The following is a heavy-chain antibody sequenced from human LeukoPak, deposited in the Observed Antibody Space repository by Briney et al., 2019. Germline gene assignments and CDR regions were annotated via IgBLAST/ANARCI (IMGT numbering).Heavy chain of an antibody. J-gene: IGHJ4*02. D-gene: IGHD3-10*01. CDR1: EFTFSAYS. Sequence: TGGSLRLSRAASEFTFSAYSMNWVRQAPGKGLEWISFIDSSARIIFYADSVKGRFTISRDNAKNSLFLQMDSLRAEDTAVYYCARRVSSKVITDYFDYWGRGTLVTVSS. CDR3: ARRVSSKVITDYFDY. CDR2: IDSSARII. V-gene: IGHV3-48*04.